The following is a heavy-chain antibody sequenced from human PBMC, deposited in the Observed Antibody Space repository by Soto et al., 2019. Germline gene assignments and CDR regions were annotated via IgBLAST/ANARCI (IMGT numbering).Heavy chain of an antibody. CDR3: ARVRRGITMVRGVTPYGMDV. J-gene: IGHJ6*02. D-gene: IGHD3-10*01. CDR2: INHSGST. Sequence: SDTLSLTCAVYGGSFSGYYWSWIRQPPGKGLEWIGEINHSGSTNYNPSLKSRVTISVDTSKNQFSLKLSSVTAADTAVYYCARVRRGITMVRGVTPYGMDVWGQGTTVNVSS. CDR1: GGSFSGYY. V-gene: IGHV4-34*01.